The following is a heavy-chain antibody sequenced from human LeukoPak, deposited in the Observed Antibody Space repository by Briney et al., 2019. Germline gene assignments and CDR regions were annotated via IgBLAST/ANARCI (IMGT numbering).Heavy chain of an antibody. Sequence: QPGGSLRLSCVASGFTFSNFWMHWVRQAPGKGLVWVSRISIDGRTTTYADSVKGRFTISRDNAKNSLYLQMNSLRAEDTAVYYCATAVASSSGWYADYWGQGTLVTVSS. CDR3: ATAVASSSGWYADY. CDR2: ISIDGRTT. V-gene: IGHV3-74*01. CDR1: GFTFSNFW. J-gene: IGHJ4*02. D-gene: IGHD6-19*01.